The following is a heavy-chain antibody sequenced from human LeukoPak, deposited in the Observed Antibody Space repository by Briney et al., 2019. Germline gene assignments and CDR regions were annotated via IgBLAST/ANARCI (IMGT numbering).Heavy chain of an antibody. CDR3: ARVAHDY. Sequence: PGGSLRLSCAASGFTFSSHWMHWVRQAPGKGLVWVSRINSDGSSTNYADAVKGRFTVSRDNAKNSLYLQMNSLRAEDTAVYYCARVAHDYWGQGTLVTVSS. CDR1: GFTFSSHW. CDR2: INSDGSST. J-gene: IGHJ4*02. V-gene: IGHV3-74*01.